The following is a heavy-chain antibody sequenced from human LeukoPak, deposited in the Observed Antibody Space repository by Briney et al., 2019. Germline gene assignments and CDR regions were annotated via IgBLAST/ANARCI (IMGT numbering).Heavy chain of an antibody. CDR1: GFTFSSYA. CDR3: AKDGARSRHNWFDP. D-gene: IGHD1-26*01. CDR2: ISGSGDST. Sequence: GGSLRLSCAASGFTFSSYAMSWVRQAPGKGLEWVSAISGSGDSTYYADSVKGRFTISRDNSKNTLYLQMNSLRGEDTAVYYCAKDGARSRHNWFDPWGQGTLVTVSS. V-gene: IGHV3-23*01. J-gene: IGHJ5*02.